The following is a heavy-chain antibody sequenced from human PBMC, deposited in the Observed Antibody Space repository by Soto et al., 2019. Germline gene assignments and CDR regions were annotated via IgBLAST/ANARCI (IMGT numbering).Heavy chain of an antibody. D-gene: IGHD4-17*01. CDR1: GGSISSGGYS. CDR2: IYHSGST. J-gene: IGHJ4*02. V-gene: IGHV4-30-2*01. CDR3: ARDLGDGDYGPLDY. Sequence: PSETLSLTCAVSGGSISSGGYSWSWIRQPPGKGLEWIGYIYHSGSTYYNPSLKSRVTISVDTSKNQFSLKLSSVTAADTAVYYCARDLGDGDYGPLDYWGQGTLVTVSS.